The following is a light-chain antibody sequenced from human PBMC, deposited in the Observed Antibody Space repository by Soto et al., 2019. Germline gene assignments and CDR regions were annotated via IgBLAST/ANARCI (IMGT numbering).Light chain of an antibody. CDR1: HSISTY. CDR2: SAS. V-gene: IGKV3-15*01. Sequence: EIVLTQSPATLSMSPGDRTTLSCRASHSISTYLAWYQHKPGQAPRLLIYSASVRAAGVPARFSGSGSGTEFTLTISSLQSEDFAVYFGHQYNDWPRTFGQGTKVEIK. CDR3: HQYNDWPRT. J-gene: IGKJ1*01.